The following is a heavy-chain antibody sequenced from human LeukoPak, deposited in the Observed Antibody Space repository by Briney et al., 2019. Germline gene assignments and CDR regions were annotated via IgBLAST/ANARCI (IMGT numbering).Heavy chain of an antibody. D-gene: IGHD3-10*01. CDR2: INAGNGNT. V-gene: IGHV1-18*01. CDR1: GYTFTSYG. J-gene: IGHJ4*02. CDR3: ARYFYGSGSYPPFDY. Sequence: ASVKVSCKASGYTFTSYGITWVRQAPGQGLEWMGWINAGNGNTKYSQKFQGRVTITRDTSASTAYMELSSLRSDDTAMYYCARYFYGSGSYPPFDYWGQGTLVTVSS.